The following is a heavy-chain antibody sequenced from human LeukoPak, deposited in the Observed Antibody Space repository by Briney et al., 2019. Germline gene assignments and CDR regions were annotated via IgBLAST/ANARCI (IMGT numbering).Heavy chain of an antibody. CDR2: ISGSGGST. V-gene: IGHV3-23*01. D-gene: IGHD3-22*01. CDR3: AKMLGGFTMIVVAKVHFDY. CDR1: GFTFSRYS. J-gene: IGHJ4*02. Sequence: PGGSLRLSCAASGFTFSRYSMNWVRQAPGKGLEWVSAISGSGGSTYYADSVKGRFTISRDNSKNTLYLQMNSLRAEDTAVYYCAKMLGGFTMIVVAKVHFDYWGQGTLVTVSS.